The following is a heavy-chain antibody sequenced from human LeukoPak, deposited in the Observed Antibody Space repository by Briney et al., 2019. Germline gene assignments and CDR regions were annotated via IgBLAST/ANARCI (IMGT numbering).Heavy chain of an antibody. V-gene: IGHV4-34*01. Sequence: SETLSLTCAVYGGSFSGYYWSWIRQPPGKGLEWIGEINHSGSTNYNPSLKSRVTISVDASKNQFSLKLSSVTAADTAVYYCARDSPAQYYYYYYMDVWGKGTTVTISS. J-gene: IGHJ6*03. D-gene: IGHD2-15*01. CDR3: ARDSPAQYYYYYYMDV. CDR2: INHSGST. CDR1: GGSFSGYY.